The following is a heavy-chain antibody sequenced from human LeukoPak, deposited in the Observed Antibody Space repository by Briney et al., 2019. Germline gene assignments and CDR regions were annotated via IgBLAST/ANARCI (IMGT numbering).Heavy chain of an antibody. Sequence: GRSLRLSCAASGFTFSNYGMHWVRQAPGKGLEWVAVIWSDGSIKYYADSVKGRFTISRDNSRNTLYLQMNSLRAEDTAVYHCARGPIAVAGTPSIYQHWGQGTLVTVSS. CDR3: ARGPIAVAGTPSIYQH. CDR2: IWSDGSIK. V-gene: IGHV3-33*01. CDR1: GFTFSNYG. J-gene: IGHJ1*01. D-gene: IGHD6-19*01.